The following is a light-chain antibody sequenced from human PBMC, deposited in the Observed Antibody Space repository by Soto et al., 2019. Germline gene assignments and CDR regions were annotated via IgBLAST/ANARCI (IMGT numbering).Light chain of an antibody. J-gene: IGLJ2*01. V-gene: IGLV1-44*01. CDR2: SNN. CDR1: GSNIGTNA. Sequence: QSVLVQPPSASGAPGQRVTISCSGSGSNIGTNAVNWYQQLPGTAPKLLMYSNNYRPSGVPDRFSGSKSGTSASLAISGLQSEDEADYYCAAWDDSLNVVLFGGGTKLTVL. CDR3: AAWDDSLNVVL.